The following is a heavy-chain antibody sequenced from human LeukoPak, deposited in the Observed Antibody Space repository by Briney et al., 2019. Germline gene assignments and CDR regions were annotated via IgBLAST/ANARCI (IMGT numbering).Heavy chain of an antibody. J-gene: IGHJ6*03. D-gene: IGHD6-13*01. V-gene: IGHV4-34*01. CDR1: GASFRDYY. CDR3: ARHIQQLVPYYYYYYMDV. Sequence: SETLSLTCVVSGASFRDYYWAWIRQPPGKGLEWIGEIDHSGSTNFNPSLKSRVTISVDTSKNQFSLKLSSVTAADTAVYYCARHIQQLVPYYYYYYMDVWGKGTTVTISS. CDR2: IDHSGST.